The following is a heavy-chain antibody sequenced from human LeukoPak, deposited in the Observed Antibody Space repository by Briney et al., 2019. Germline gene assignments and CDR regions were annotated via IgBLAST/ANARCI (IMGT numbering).Heavy chain of an antibody. Sequence: PGGSLRLSCVASGFTFSKYTMSWVCQAPGKGLEWVSGISGSGASTYSADFVKGRFTISRDTSKNTLYLQLNSLGAEDTAVYYCAKGGVSYTYYFDCWGQGTLVTVSS. CDR1: GFTFSKYT. J-gene: IGHJ4*02. D-gene: IGHD2-8*01. V-gene: IGHV3-23*01. CDR3: AKGGVSYTYYFDC. CDR2: ISGSGAST.